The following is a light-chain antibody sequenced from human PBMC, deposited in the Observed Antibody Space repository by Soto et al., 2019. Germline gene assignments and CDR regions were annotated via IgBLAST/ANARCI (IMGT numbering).Light chain of an antibody. V-gene: IGLV2-23*02. CDR1: SSDVANYNF. Sequence: QSVLTQPASVSGSPGQLITISCTGTSSDVANYNFVTWYQQHPGKAPKLMIYEVSKRPSGVSDRFSGSKSGNTASLTISGLQAKDEADYYCCSYAGSSTFVFGTGTQLTVL. CDR2: EVS. CDR3: CSYAGSSTFV. J-gene: IGLJ7*01.